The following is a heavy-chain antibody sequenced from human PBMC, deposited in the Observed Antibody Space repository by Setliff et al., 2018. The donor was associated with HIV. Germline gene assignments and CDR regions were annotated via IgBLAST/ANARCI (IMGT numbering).Heavy chain of an antibody. D-gene: IGHD6-19*01. CDR3: ARGSSGLPYYFDY. CDR1: GYTLTTHA. V-gene: IGHV1-3*01. CDR2: INAGNGNT. Sequence: ASVKVSCKASGYTLTTHAMHWVRQAPGLSLEWMGWINAGNGNTKYAQNFQGRVTITRDTSARTAYMDLTSLRSEDTAVYYCARGSSGLPYYFDYLDQGALVTVSS. J-gene: IGHJ4*02.